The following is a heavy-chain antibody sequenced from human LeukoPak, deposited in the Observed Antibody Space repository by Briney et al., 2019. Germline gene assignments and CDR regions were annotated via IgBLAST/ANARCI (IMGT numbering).Heavy chain of an antibody. Sequence: PGGSLRLSCVGSEFTFNTYWMNLVRQAPGKGLEWVANIREDGSEIYYLDSVKGRFTIFRDNAKNSLYLQMNGLRAEDTAVYYCARHWAHLDYWGQGTLVTVSS. CDR3: ARHWAHLDY. J-gene: IGHJ4*02. D-gene: IGHD7-27*01. V-gene: IGHV3-7*01. CDR1: EFTFNTYW. CDR2: IREDGSEI.